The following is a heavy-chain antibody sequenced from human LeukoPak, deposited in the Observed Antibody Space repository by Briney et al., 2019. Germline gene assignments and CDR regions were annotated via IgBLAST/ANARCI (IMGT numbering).Heavy chain of an antibody. CDR3: ARTSPTFHFDF. D-gene: IGHD3-16*01. CDR1: GFTFTTYW. V-gene: IGHV3-74*01. Sequence: AGGSLRLSCVASGFTFTTYWMHWVRQAPGKGLVWVSRINGDGSNSNYADSVKGRFTISRDNARNTLYLQMNGLRAEDTALYYCARTSPTFHFDFWGQGTLVTVSS. J-gene: IGHJ4*02. CDR2: INGDGSNS.